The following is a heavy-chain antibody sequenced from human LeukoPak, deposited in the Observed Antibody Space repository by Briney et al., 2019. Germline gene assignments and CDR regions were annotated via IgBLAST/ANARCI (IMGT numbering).Heavy chain of an antibody. D-gene: IGHD6-19*01. Sequence: GGSLRLSCAASGFTFSSYAMHWVRQAPGKGLEYVSGISSNGGSTYYANSVKGRFTVSRDNSKNTLYLQMGSLRAEDVAVYYCARGGVAVAGTLWYFDPWGRGTLVTVSS. CDR2: ISSNGGST. V-gene: IGHV3-64*01. CDR3: ARGGVAVAGTLWYFDP. CDR1: GFTFSSYA. J-gene: IGHJ2*01.